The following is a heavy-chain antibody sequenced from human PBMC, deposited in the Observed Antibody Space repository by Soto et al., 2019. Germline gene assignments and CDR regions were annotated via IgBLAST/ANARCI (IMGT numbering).Heavy chain of an antibody. CDR2: IYHSGST. D-gene: IGHD2-2*01. J-gene: IGHJ5*02. CDR1: GDTISTGGYS. CDR3: ARTLREYCISTSCPATRFDP. V-gene: IGHV4-30-2*02. Sequence: SETLSLTCDVSGDTISTGGYSWAWIRQPPGKGLEWIGYIYHSGSTYYNPSLKSRVTISVDTSKNQFSLKLSSVTAADTAVYYCARTLREYCISTSCPATRFDPWGQGTLVTVSS.